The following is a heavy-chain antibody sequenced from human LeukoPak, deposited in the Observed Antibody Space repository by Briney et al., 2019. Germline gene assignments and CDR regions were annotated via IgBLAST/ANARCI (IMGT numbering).Heavy chain of an antibody. CDR2: IRYDGSNK. D-gene: IGHD3-16*02. J-gene: IGHJ4*02. CDR3: ARPYYDYVWGSYRHFDY. CDR1: GFTFSSYG. V-gene: IGHV3-30*02. Sequence: PGGSLRLSCAASGFTFSSYGMHWVRQAPGRGLEWVAFIRYDGSNKYYADSVKGRFTISRDNSKNTLYLQMNSLRAEDTAVYYCARPYYDYVWGSYRHFDYWGQGTLVTVSS.